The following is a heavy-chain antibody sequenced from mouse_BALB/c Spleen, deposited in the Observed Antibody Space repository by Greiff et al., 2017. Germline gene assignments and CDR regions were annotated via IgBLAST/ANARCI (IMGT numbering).Heavy chain of an antibody. V-gene: IGHV1-80*01. Sequence: VQLQQSGAELVRPGSSVKISCKASGYAFSSYWMNWVKQRPGQGLEWIGQIYPGDGDTNYNGKFKGKATLTADKSSSTAYMQLSSLTSEDSAVYFCARSDYDVGVAWFAYWGQGTLVTVSA. D-gene: IGHD2-4*01. J-gene: IGHJ3*01. CDR1: GYAFSSYW. CDR3: ARSDYDVGVAWFAY. CDR2: IYPGDGDT.